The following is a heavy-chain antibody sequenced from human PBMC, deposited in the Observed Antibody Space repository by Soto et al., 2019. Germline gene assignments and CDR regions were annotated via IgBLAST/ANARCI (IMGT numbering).Heavy chain of an antibody. CDR3: ASSSTVLLPTAMTGWFDP. J-gene: IGHJ5*02. Sequence: EVQLLESGGGLVQPGGSLRLSCAASGFTFSSYAMSWVRQAPGKGLEWVSTISNSGGRTYYADSVKGRFAISRDNSTNTLYLQMPSLRPEDTAVYYCASSSTVLLPTAMTGWFDPWGQGSLVTVSS. CDR1: GFTFSSYA. V-gene: IGHV3-23*01. D-gene: IGHD2-2*01. CDR2: ISNSGGRT.